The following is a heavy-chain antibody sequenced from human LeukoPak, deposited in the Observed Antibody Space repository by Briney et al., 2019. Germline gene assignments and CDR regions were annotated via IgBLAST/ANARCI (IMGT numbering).Heavy chain of an antibody. Sequence: GGSLRLSCAASGFTFSSYAMHWVRQAPGKGLEWVAVISYDGSNKYYADSVKGRFTISRDNSKNTLYLQMNSLRAEDTAVYYCARSTSSGYYVYWGQGTLVTVSS. CDR3: ARSTSSGYYVY. D-gene: IGHD3-22*01. CDR1: GFTFSSYA. J-gene: IGHJ4*02. CDR2: ISYDGSNK. V-gene: IGHV3-30-3*01.